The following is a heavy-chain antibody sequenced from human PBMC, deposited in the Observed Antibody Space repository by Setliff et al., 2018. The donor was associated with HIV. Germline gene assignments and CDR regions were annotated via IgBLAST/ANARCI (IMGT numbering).Heavy chain of an antibody. CDR1: GGSITTSTFY. CDR2: IYYSGST. D-gene: IGHD2-8*02. CDR3: ARLYLNTGGYWASTYRYLDL. V-gene: IGHV4-39*01. J-gene: IGHJ2*01. Sequence: SETLSLTCTVSGGSITTSTFYWGWIRQPPGKGLEWIGSIYYSGSTYYNPSLKSRVTMSIDTSNNQFSLKLSSVTAADTSVYHCARLYLNTGGYWASTYRYLDLWGRGTLVTVSS.